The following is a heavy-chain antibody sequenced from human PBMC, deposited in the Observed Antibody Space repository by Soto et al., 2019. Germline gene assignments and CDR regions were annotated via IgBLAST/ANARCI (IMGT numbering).Heavy chain of an antibody. V-gene: IGHV3-23*01. D-gene: IGHD3-10*01. CDR1: GFTFSSYA. Sequence: GGSLRLSCAASGFTFSSYAMSWVRQAPGKGLEWVSAISGSGGSTYYADSVTGRFTISRDKSKNTLYLQMNSLRAEDTAVYYCAKDRSLYGSGSYYNDYWGQGTLVTVSS. CDR3: AKDRSLYGSGSYYNDY. CDR2: ISGSGGST. J-gene: IGHJ4*02.